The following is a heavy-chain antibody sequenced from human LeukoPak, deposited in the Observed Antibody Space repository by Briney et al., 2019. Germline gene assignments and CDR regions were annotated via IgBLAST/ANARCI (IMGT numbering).Heavy chain of an antibody. J-gene: IGHJ3*01. Sequence: PGGSLRLSCAASGFTFSSCATSWVRQAPGKGLEWVSLISFSGANTYYADSVKGRFTVSRDNSKDTLYLQMNSLRAEDTAIYYCARDIELSAWGLGTMVTVSS. CDR1: GFTFSSCA. CDR2: ISFSGANT. D-gene: IGHD3-16*02. V-gene: IGHV3-23*01. CDR3: ARDIELSA.